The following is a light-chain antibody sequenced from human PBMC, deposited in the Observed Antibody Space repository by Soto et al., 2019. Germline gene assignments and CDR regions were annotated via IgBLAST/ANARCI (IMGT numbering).Light chain of an antibody. J-gene: IGKJ1*01. CDR1: QSVSSK. CDR2: RAS. Sequence: EIVMTQSPATLSVSPGERATLSCRASQSVSSKLAWYQQKPGQAPRLLIYRASTRATNIPARFSGSGSGTEFTLTISSLQSEDFAVYYCQQFASSPRTFGRGTTVEIK. V-gene: IGKV3-15*01. CDR3: QQFASSPRT.